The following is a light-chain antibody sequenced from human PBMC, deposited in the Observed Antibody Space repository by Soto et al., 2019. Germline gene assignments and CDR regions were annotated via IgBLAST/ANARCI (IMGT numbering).Light chain of an antibody. Sequence: DIQMTQSPSAMSASVGDRVTITCRASQDISSNLAWFQQKPGKVPKRLIYAASSLQRGVPARFSGSGSGTEFTLTISSLQPEEFATYYWLQHKSYPLTFGGGTKVEIK. V-gene: IGKV1-17*03. CDR3: LQHKSYPLT. J-gene: IGKJ4*01. CDR1: QDISSN. CDR2: AAS.